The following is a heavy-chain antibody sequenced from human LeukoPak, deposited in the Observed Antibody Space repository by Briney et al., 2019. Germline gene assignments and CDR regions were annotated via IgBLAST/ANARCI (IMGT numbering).Heavy chain of an antibody. CDR2: ISYDGSNK. CDR1: GFTFSSYA. D-gene: IGHD4-23*01. J-gene: IGHJ4*02. CDR3: ANDYGGKTPPLQFDY. Sequence: GGSLRLSCAASGFTFSSYAMHWVRQAPGKGLEWVAVISYDGSNKYYADSVKGRFTISRDNSKNTLYLQMNSLRAEDTAVYYCANDYGGKTPPLQFDYWGQGTLVTVSS. V-gene: IGHV3-30*18.